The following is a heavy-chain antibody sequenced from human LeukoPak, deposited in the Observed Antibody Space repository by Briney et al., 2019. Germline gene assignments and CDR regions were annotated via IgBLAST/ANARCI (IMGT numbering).Heavy chain of an antibody. J-gene: IGHJ4*02. D-gene: IGHD6-19*01. CDR1: GGSISSGDYY. CDR2: IYYSGST. V-gene: IGHV4-30-4*08. CDR3: ARPSVAGGTTDY. Sequence: KPSQTLSLTCTVSGGSISSGDYYWSWIRQPPGKGLEWIGYIYYSGSTYYNPSLKSRVTISVDTSKNQFSLKLSSVTAAGTAVYYCARPSVAGGTTDYWGQGTLVTVSS.